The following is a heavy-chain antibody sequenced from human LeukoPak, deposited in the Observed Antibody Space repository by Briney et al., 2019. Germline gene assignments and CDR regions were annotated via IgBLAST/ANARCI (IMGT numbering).Heavy chain of an antibody. V-gene: IGHV4-34*01. Sequence: KSSETLSLTCAVYGGSFSGYYWSWIRQPPGKGLEWIGEINHSGSTNYNPSLKSRVTISVDTSKNQFSLKLSSVTAADTAVYYCARIGYSSSSAKGGYYYYYMDVWGKGTTVTVSS. J-gene: IGHJ6*03. D-gene: IGHD6-6*01. CDR3: ARIGYSSSSAKGGYYYYYMDV. CDR2: INHSGST. CDR1: GGSFSGYY.